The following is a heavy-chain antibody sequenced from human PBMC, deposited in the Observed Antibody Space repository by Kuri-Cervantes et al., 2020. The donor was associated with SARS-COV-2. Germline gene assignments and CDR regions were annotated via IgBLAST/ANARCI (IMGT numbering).Heavy chain of an antibody. Sequence: GGSLRLSYAASGFNFSRTDMHWVRQAPGKGLEWVAVISHDGKNKKCIASGKGRFTVSRDNSQNTLYLHMKSLRSEDTAMYYCAKDRVGVQDFWGQGTLVTVSS. D-gene: IGHD2-21*01. CDR3: AKDRVGVQDF. CDR2: ISHDGKNK. CDR1: GFNFSRTD. J-gene: IGHJ4*02. V-gene: IGHV3-30*18.